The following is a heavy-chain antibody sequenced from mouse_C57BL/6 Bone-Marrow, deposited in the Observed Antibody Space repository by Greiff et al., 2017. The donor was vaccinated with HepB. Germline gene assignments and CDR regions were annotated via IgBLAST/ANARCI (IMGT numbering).Heavy chain of an antibody. CDR2: ISSGSSTI. V-gene: IGHV5-17*01. D-gene: IGHD2-4*01. J-gene: IGHJ4*01. CDR1: GFTFSDYG. CDR3: ARRPSMIRGAMDY. Sequence: EVKLMESGGGLVKPGGSLKLSCAASGFTFSDYGMHWVRQAPEKGLEWVAYISSGSSTIYYADTVKGRFTISRDNAKNTLFLQMTSLRSEDTAMYYCARRPSMIRGAMDYWGQGTSVTVSS.